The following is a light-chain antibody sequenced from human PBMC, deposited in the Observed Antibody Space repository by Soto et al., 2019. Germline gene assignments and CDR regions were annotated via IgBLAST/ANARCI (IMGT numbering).Light chain of an antibody. V-gene: IGKV3-20*01. CDR2: GAS. Sequence: EIVLTQSPGTLSLSPGERATLSCRASQSVSSAYLAWYQQKPGQAPRLLISGASSRATDIPDRFSGSGSGTDFSLTISGLEPEDFAVYYCQQYGGSVPITFGQGTRLDIK. CDR3: QQYGGSVPIT. J-gene: IGKJ5*01. CDR1: QSVSSAY.